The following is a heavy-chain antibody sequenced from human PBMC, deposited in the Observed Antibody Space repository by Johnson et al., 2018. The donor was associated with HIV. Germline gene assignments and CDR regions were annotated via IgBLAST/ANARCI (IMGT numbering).Heavy chain of an antibody. J-gene: IGHJ3*02. CDR1: GFTVSSNY. Sequence: EVQLVEFGGGLVQPGGSLRLSCAASGFTVSSNYMSWVRQAPGKGLEWVSVIYSGGSTYYADSVTRRFTISRDNSKNTLYLQMNSLRAEDTAVYYCAKGLRPYGSGPSDAFDIWGQGTMVTVSS. V-gene: IGHV3-66*01. CDR2: IYSGGST. CDR3: AKGLRPYGSGPSDAFDI. D-gene: IGHD3-10*01.